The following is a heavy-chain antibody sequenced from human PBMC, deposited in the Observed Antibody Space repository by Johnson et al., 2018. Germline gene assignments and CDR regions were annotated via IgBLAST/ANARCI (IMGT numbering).Heavy chain of an antibody. Sequence: VQLQESGGGVVRPGGSLRLSCAASGFTFDDYGMSWVRQAPGKGLEWVSGINWNGGSTGYADSVKGRFTISRDNAKNSLYLQMNSLRAEDTALYYCARDFLFGSSGYYYEWYHYYMDVWGKGTTVTVSS. V-gene: IGHV3-20*04. CDR1: GFTFDDYG. D-gene: IGHD3-22*01. J-gene: IGHJ6*03. CDR2: INWNGGST. CDR3: ARDFLFGSSGYYYEWYHYYMDV.